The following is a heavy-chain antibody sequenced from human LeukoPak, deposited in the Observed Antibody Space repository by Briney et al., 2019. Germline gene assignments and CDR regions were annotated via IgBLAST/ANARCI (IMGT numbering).Heavy chain of an antibody. CDR1: GFTFSSYW. CDR2: INSDGSST. D-gene: IGHD1-26*01. J-gene: IGHJ4*02. Sequence: PGGSLRLSCAASGFTFSSYWMHWVRQAPGKGLVWVSRINSDGSSTSYADSVKGRFTISRDNAKNTLYLQMNRLRAEDTAVYYCAREGSGSYLFDYWGQGTLVTVSS. V-gene: IGHV3-74*01. CDR3: AREGSGSYLFDY.